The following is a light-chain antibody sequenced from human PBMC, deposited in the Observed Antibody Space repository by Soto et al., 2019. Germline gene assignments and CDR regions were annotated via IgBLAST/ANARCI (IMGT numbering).Light chain of an antibody. J-gene: IGKJ2*01. Sequence: DIVMTQTPLSSPVTLRHPASISCRSSQSLVHSYGNTYLSWLQQRPGQPPRLLIYMISNRFSGVPDRFSGSGAETDFTLKISRVEAEDVGGYYGMQATQGYTFGQGTKLEI. CDR1: QSLVHSYGNTY. CDR2: MIS. CDR3: MQATQGYT. V-gene: IGKV2-24*01.